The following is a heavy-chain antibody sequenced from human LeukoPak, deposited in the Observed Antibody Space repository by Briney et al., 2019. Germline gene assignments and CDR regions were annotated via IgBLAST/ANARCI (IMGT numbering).Heavy chain of an antibody. J-gene: IGHJ4*02. Sequence: SETLSLTCTVSGGSISTFYWSWIRQPPGNQLEWIGYISYGGATSYNPSLKRRVTISVNSPKNYFSLRLTSLTAADTALYYCARHGGTIDYFDYWGPGSLVTVSS. CDR2: ISYGGAT. V-gene: IGHV4-59*08. D-gene: IGHD1-26*01. CDR3: ARHGGTIDYFDY. CDR1: GGSISTFY.